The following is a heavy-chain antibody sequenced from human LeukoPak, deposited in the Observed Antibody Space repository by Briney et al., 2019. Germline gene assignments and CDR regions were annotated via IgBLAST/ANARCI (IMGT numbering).Heavy chain of an antibody. D-gene: IGHD5-12*01. CDR1: GFTFDDYA. V-gene: IGHV3-74*01. CDR3: ATLYGGSTDY. Sequence: GGSLRLSCAASGFTFDDYAMHWVRQAPGKGLVWVSRIKPDGSSMSYADSVQGRFTISRDNAKNTLYLQMNSLRAEDTAVYYCATLYGGSTDYWGQGTLVTVSS. CDR2: IKPDGSSM. J-gene: IGHJ4*02.